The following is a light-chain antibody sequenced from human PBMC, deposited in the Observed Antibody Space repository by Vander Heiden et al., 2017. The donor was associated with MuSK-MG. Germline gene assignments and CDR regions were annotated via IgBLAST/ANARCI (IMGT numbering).Light chain of an antibody. V-gene: IGKV1-39*01. J-gene: IGKJ4*01. Sequence: DIQLTQSPSPLSASAGDRITITCRASQSISKYLDWYQQKPGKAPKLLIYASSSLQSGVPSKFSGSGSGTDFTLTISSLQPEDSATYYCLQSNIPPLTFGGGTKVEIK. CDR3: LQSNIPPLT. CDR1: QSISKY. CDR2: ASS.